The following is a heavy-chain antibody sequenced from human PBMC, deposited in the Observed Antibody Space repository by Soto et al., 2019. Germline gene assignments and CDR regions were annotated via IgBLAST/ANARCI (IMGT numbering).Heavy chain of an antibody. D-gene: IGHD3-22*01. CDR1: GGSLSNGGYS. CDR2: IYHSGST. CDR3: ARSDADYYDSSGRTSNWFDP. J-gene: IGHJ5*02. V-gene: IGHV4-30-2*01. Sequence: SETPSPTCTVSGGSLSNGGYSLGWVPQPPGEGLEWIGYIYHSGSTYYNPSLKSRVTISVDRSKNQFSLKLSSVTAADTAVYYCARSDADYYDSSGRTSNWFDPWGQGTLVTVSS.